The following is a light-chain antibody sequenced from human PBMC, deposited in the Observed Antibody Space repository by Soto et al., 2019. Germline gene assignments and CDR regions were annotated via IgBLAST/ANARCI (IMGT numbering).Light chain of an antibody. CDR1: SSDVGGYNY. CDR2: DVS. CDR3: SSYTAITTTRV. J-gene: IGLJ2*01. Sequence: QSALTQPASVSGSPGQSITISCTGTSSDVGGYNYVSWYQQHPGKAPQLMIYDVSSRPSGVSHRFSGSKSGTTASLTISGLQAEDGAYYFCSSYTAITTTRVFGGGTKLTVL. V-gene: IGLV2-14*03.